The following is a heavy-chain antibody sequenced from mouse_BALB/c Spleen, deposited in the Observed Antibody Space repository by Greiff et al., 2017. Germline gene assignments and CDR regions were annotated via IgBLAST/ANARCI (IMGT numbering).Heavy chain of an antibody. CDR1: GFTFSSFG. J-gene: IGHJ2*01. V-gene: IGHV5-17*02. D-gene: IGHD2-3*01. CDR2: ISSGSSTI. CDR3: ARDGYYDYFDY. Sequence: EVKLMESGGGLVQPGGSRKLSCAASGFTFSSFGMHWVRQAPEKGLEWVAYISSGSSTIYYADTVKGRFTISRDNPKNTLFLQMTSLRSEDTAMYYRARDGYYDYFDYWGQGTTLTVSS.